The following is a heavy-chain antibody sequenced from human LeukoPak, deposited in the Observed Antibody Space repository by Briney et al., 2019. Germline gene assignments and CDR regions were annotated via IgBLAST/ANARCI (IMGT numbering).Heavy chain of an antibody. CDR3: ARGAWATRLGS. Sequence: PSETLSLTCAVYGESLNSYYWSWIRQPPGKGLEWIGEIYESGSTEYNPSLKSRVTTSMVPSKQQFSLSLTSVTAADTAVYCCARGAWATRLGSWGLGTPVIVSS. V-gene: IGHV4-34*01. CDR2: IYESGST. CDR1: GESLNSYY. J-gene: IGHJ4*02. D-gene: IGHD2-15*01.